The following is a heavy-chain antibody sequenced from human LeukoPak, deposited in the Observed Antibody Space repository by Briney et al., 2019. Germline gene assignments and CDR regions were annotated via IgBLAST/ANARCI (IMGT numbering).Heavy chain of an antibody. J-gene: IGHJ4*02. D-gene: IGHD3-22*01. CDR1: GFTLSNYW. CDR2: LNSDGAST. Sequence: PGVSLRLSCAASGFTLSNYWMHWVRQAPGNGLVWVSRLNSDGASTSYSDSVKGRFTISRDNAKNTLYLQMNRLRAEDTAVYYCARELTMIPGHWGQGTLVTVSS. V-gene: IGHV3-74*01. CDR3: ARELTMIPGH.